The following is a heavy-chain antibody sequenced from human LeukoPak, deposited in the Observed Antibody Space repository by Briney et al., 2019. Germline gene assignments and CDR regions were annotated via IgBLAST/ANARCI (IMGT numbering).Heavy chain of an antibody. CDR2: IKTKGDGGTT. D-gene: IGHD3-10*01. Sequence: GGSLRLSCAASGFTFASGFTFSNAWMSWVRQAPGKGLEWVGRIKTKGDGGTTDYAAPVKGRFTISRDDSKSTMYVQMNSLKIEDTAVYYCTTDPILGELLVTDFEYWGQGTLVTVSS. CDR3: TTDPILGELLVTDFEY. V-gene: IGHV3-15*01. J-gene: IGHJ4*02. CDR1: GFTFSNAW.